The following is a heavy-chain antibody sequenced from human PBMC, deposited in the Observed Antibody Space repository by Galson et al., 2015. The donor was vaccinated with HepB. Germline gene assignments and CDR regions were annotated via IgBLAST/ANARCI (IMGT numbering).Heavy chain of an antibody. CDR1: GGSISSYY. Sequence: ETLSLTCTVSGGSISSYYWSWIRQPPGKGLEWIGYIYYSGSTNYNPSLKSRVTISVDTSKNQFSLKLSSVTAADTAVYYCARQTYYYDSSGYYYGKNWFDPWGQGTLVTVSS. V-gene: IGHV4-59*01. J-gene: IGHJ5*02. D-gene: IGHD3-22*01. CDR3: ARQTYYYDSSGYYYGKNWFDP. CDR2: IYYSGST.